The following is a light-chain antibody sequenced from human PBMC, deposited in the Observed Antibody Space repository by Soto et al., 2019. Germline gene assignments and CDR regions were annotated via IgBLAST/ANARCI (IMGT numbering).Light chain of an antibody. CDR3: SSYAGSMNLI. CDR1: SSDVGGHNH. V-gene: IGLV2-8*01. CDR2: EVS. J-gene: IGLJ2*01. Sequence: QSVLTQPPSASGSPGQSVTISCTGSSSDVGGHNHVSWYQQHPGKAPKLMIYEVSKRPSGVPDRFSGSKSVNTASLTVSGLQAEDEADYYCSSYAGSMNLIFGGGTKLDRP.